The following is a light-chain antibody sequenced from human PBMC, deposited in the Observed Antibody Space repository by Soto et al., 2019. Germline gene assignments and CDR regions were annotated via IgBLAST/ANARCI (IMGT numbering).Light chain of an antibody. CDR1: QTVTGA. Sequence: EILMTQSPATLSVSPGERATLSCRASQTVTGALAWYQQKPGQAPRLLIYGASTRASGIPDRFSGSWSGTEFTLTISSLQSVDFAVYYCQQYNDWPPYTFGQGTNVEIK. CDR2: GAS. V-gene: IGKV3-15*01. CDR3: QQYNDWPPYT. J-gene: IGKJ2*01.